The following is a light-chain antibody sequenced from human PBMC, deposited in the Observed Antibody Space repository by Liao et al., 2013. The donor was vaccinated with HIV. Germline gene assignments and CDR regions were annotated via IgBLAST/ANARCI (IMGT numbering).Light chain of an antibody. CDR2: QDS. CDR3: YSAADNIGV. Sequence: SYELTQPPSVSVSPGQTASITCSGDKLGDKYACWYQQKPGQSPVLVIYQDSKRPSGIPERFSGSNSGNTATLTISGAQVEDEADYYCYSAADNIGVFGTGTKVTVL. CDR1: KLGDKY. J-gene: IGLJ1*01. V-gene: IGLV3-1*01.